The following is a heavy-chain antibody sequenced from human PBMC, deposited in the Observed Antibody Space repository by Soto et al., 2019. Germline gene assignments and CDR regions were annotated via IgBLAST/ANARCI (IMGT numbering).Heavy chain of an antibody. Sequence: SPTLSLTCAISGDRVSSNSAAWNWIRQSPSRGLEWLGRTYYGSKWYNDYAVYVKSQININPDTSKKQCCPNLHSVPSHAPAVYSGARGNPIRGRIATWGHGTLVTVSS. CDR2: TYYGSKWYN. D-gene: IGHD2-21*01. CDR3: ARGNPIRGRIAT. J-gene: IGHJ5*01. CDR1: GDRVSSNSAA. V-gene: IGHV6-1*01.